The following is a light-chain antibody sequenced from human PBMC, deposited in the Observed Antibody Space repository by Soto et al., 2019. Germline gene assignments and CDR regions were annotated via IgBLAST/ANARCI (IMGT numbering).Light chain of an antibody. CDR2: GAS. CDR1: QSVSSN. J-gene: IGKJ5*01. V-gene: IGKV3-15*01. Sequence: EIVMTQSPATLSVSPGKRATLSCRASQSVSSNLAWYQQKPGQAPRLLISGASTRATGIPDRFSGSGSGTEFTLTISSLQSEDFAVYFCQQFKNYPITFGQGTRLQIK. CDR3: QQFKNYPIT.